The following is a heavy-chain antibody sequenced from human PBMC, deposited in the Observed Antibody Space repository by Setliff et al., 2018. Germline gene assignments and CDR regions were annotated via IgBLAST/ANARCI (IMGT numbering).Heavy chain of an antibody. V-gene: IGHV3-33*06. CDR3: AKVTILPAPFY. D-gene: IGHD2-2*01. Sequence: PGGSLRLSCAASGFTFSSYGMHWVRQAPGKGLEWVAVIWSHGGLKSYVDSVKGRFTIARDNSKNTLYLEMSSLRAEDTAVYYCAKVTILPAPFYWGQGTLVTVSS. CDR2: IWSHGGLK. CDR1: GFTFSSYG. J-gene: IGHJ4*02.